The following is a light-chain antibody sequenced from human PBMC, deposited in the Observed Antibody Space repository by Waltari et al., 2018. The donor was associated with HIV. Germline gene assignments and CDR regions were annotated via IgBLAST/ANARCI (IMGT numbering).Light chain of an antibody. V-gene: IGKV3-15*01. Sequence: EIVMTQSPATLSVFPGESATLSCRASQSVSSNLAWYQERPGQPPRPLIYGASTRVPGIPARFSGSGSGTDFTLTISSLQSEDFAVYYCKQYDDWPPFTFGGGTKVEIK. CDR1: QSVSSN. J-gene: IGKJ4*01. CDR2: GAS. CDR3: KQYDDWPPFT.